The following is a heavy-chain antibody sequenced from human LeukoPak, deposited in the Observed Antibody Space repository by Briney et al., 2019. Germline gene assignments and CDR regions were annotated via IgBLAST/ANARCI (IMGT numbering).Heavy chain of an antibody. D-gene: IGHD6-13*01. CDR3: ARDRLTSSWRRDAFDI. J-gene: IGHJ3*02. V-gene: IGHV3-7*01. CDR2: IKQDGSEK. Sequence: PGGSLRLSCAASGFTFSSYWMSWVRQAPGKGLEWVANIKQDGSEKYYVDSVKGRFTISRDNAKNSLYLQMNSLRAEDTAVYYCARDRLTSSWRRDAFDIWGQGTMVTVSS. CDR1: GFTFSSYW.